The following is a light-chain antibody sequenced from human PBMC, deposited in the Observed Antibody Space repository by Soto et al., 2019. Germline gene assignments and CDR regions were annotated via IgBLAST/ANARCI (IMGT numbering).Light chain of an antibody. J-gene: IGKJ1*01. CDR2: GAS. CDR3: QQYGSSPPWT. V-gene: IGKV3-20*01. CDR1: QSVSSSY. Sequence: EIVLTQSPGTLSLSPGERATLSCRASQSVSSSYLAWYQQKPGQAPRLLIYGASSRATGIPDRFSGSGSGTDFTLTISRLEHEHFAVYYCQQYGSSPPWTFGQGTKVEIK.